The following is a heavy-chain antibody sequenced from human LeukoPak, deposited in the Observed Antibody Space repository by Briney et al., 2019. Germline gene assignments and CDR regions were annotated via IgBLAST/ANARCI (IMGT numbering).Heavy chain of an antibody. CDR2: ISAYNGNT. CDR3: ASRKCSSTSCYTAFDI. Sequence: ASVKVSCKASGYTFTSYGISWVRQAPGQGLEWMGWISAYNGNTNYAQKLQGRVTMTTDTSTSTAYMELRSLRSDDTAVYYCASRKCSSTSCYTAFDIWGQGTMVTVSS. CDR1: GYTFTSYG. D-gene: IGHD2-2*02. V-gene: IGHV1-18*01. J-gene: IGHJ3*02.